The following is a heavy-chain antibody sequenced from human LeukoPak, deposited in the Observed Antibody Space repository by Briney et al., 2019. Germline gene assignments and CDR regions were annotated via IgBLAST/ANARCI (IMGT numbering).Heavy chain of an antibody. D-gene: IGHD6-19*01. Sequence: PGRSLRLSCAASGFTFSSYGMHWVRQAPGKGLEWGAVIWYDGSKKYYADSVKGRVTISRDNYKNTLYLQMNSLRAEDTAVYYCASARPTGIAVAGLAHWGQGTLVTVSS. J-gene: IGHJ5*02. CDR2: IWYDGSKK. CDR3: ASARPTGIAVAGLAH. CDR1: GFTFSSYG. V-gene: IGHV3-33*01.